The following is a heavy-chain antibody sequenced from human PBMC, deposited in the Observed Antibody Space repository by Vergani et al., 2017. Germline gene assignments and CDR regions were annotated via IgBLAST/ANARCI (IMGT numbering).Heavy chain of an antibody. CDR3: TRQGYSRNFDY. CDR1: GFTFSGSA. Sequence: EVQLVESGGGLVQPGGSLKLSCAASGFTFSGSAMHWVRQASGKGLEWVGRIRSKANSYATAYAASVKGRFTISRDDSKNTAYLQMNSLKTEDKAVYYCTRQGYSRNFDYWGQGTLVTVSS. D-gene: IGHD6-13*01. J-gene: IGHJ4*02. CDR2: IRSKANSYAT. V-gene: IGHV3-73*02.